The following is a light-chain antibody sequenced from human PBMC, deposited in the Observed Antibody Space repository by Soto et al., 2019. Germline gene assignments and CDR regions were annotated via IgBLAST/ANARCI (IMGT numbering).Light chain of an antibody. J-gene: IGKJ2*01. CDR2: GAS. CDR3: QQYGSSRT. Sequence: EIVLTQSPGTLSLSPGERATLSCRASQSVSSSYLAWYQQKAGQAPRLLIYGASSRATGIPDRFRGSGSGTDVTLTISRLEPEDFAVYYCQQYGSSRTFGQGTKLEIK. CDR1: QSVSSSY. V-gene: IGKV3-20*01.